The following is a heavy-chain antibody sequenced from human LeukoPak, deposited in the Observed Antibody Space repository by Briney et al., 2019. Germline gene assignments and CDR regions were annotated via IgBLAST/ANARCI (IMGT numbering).Heavy chain of an antibody. CDR1: GFTFSTYA. J-gene: IGHJ4*02. CDR2: LSYDGSDK. D-gene: IGHD3-10*01. CDR3: ARADQLTSYGSGSYYDY. V-gene: IGHV3-30-3*01. Sequence: PGGSLRLSCAASGFTFSTYAMHWVRQAPGKGLEWVAVLSYDGSDKYYADSVKGRFTISRDNSKNTLYLQMNSLRAEDTAVCYCARADQLTSYGSGSYYDYWGQGTLVTVSS.